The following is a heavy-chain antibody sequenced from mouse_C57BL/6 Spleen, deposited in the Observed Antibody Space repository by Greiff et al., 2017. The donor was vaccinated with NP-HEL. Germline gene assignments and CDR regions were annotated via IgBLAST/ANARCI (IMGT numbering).Heavy chain of an antibody. J-gene: IGHJ2*01. D-gene: IGHD1-1*01. CDR1: GFTFSSYG. V-gene: IGHV5-6*02. Sequence: EVKLVESGGDLVKPGGSLKLSCAASGFTFSSYGMSWVRQTPDKRLEWVATISSGGSYTYYPDSVKGRFTISRDNAKNTLYLQMSSLKSEDTAMYYCARHEFITTVVAKMDFDYWGQGTTLTVSS. CDR3: ARHEFITTVVAKMDFDY. CDR2: ISSGGSYT.